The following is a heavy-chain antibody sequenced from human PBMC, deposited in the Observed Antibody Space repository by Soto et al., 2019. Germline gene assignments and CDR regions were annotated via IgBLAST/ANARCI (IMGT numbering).Heavy chain of an antibody. CDR2: IYPGDSDT. CDR1: GYSFTSYW. Sequence: PGESLKISCKGSGYSFTSYWIGWVRQMPGKGLEWMGIIYPGDSDTRYSPSFQGQVTISADKSISTAYLQWSSLKASDTAMYYCARSGYCSSTSCRTKPGAFDIWGQGTMVTVSS. CDR3: ARSGYCSSTSCRTKPGAFDI. J-gene: IGHJ3*02. D-gene: IGHD2-2*01. V-gene: IGHV5-51*01.